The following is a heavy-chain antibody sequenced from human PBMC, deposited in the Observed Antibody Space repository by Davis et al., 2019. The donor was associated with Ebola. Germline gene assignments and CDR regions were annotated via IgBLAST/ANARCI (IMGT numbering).Heavy chain of an antibody. D-gene: IGHD4-17*01. CDR3: ASSTTVTFLYPYYYGMDV. CDR2: IYHSGST. Sequence: MPSETLSLTCAVSGGSISSSNWWSWVRQPPGKGLEWIGEIYHSGSTNYNPSLKSRVTISVDKSKNQFSLKLSSVTAADTAVYYCASSTTVTFLYPYYYGMDVWGQGTTVTVSS. J-gene: IGHJ6*02. V-gene: IGHV4-4*02. CDR1: GGSISSSNW.